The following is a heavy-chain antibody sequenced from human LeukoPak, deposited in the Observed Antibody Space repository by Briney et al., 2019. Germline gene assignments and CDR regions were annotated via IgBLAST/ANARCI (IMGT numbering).Heavy chain of an antibody. Sequence: SETLSLTCTVSGGSISSSLYYWGWFRRPPGKGLEGIGNVYYDGNTYRNPPLRSRVTLSVDTSKNQFSLKLRSVTAADTAVYYCAREDYYDSSPDAFDIWGQGTMVAVSS. CDR1: GGSISSSLYY. D-gene: IGHD3-22*01. J-gene: IGHJ3*02. CDR2: VYYDGNT. CDR3: AREDYYDSSPDAFDI. V-gene: IGHV4-39*07.